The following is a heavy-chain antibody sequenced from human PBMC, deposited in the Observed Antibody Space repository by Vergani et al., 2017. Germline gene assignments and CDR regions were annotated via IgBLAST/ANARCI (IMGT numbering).Heavy chain of an antibody. V-gene: IGHV3-73*01. D-gene: IGHD1-1*01. Sequence: EVLLVESGGDLVQPGGSLRLSCTASGFIFSTYAMSWVRQASGKGLEWVGRIRSKANNYATAFAASVEGKFTISRDDSKNTAFLQMNSLKTEDTAVYYCLISNAGTDYWGQGTLITVSS. J-gene: IGHJ4*02. CDR3: LISNAGTDY. CDR1: GFIFSTYA. CDR2: IRSKANNYAT.